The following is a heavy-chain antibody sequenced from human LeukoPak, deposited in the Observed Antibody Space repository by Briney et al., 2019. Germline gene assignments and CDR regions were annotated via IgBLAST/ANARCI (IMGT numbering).Heavy chain of an antibody. D-gene: IGHD6-19*01. Sequence: GGSLRLSCAASGFTFSSYGMSWVRQAPGKGLEWVSAISGSGGSTYYADSVKGRFTISRNNSKNTLYLQMNSLRAEDTAVYYCAKDRQWLVDALDYWGQGTLVTVSS. CDR1: GFTFSSYG. V-gene: IGHV3-23*01. CDR3: AKDRQWLVDALDY. CDR2: ISGSGGST. J-gene: IGHJ4*02.